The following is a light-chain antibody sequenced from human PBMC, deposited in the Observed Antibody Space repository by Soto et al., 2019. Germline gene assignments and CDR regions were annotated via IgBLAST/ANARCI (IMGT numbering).Light chain of an antibody. CDR2: SAS. Sequence: DLQMTQSPSSLSASVGDRVTITCRASQGIRNDLGWYQQKPGMAPKRLIYSASTLQGGVPSRFSGSASGTEFTLTISSLQPEXXATXYXLXHFMYPLTFGGGTKVEIK. CDR1: QGIRND. CDR3: LXHFMYPLT. V-gene: IGKV1-17*01. J-gene: IGKJ4*01.